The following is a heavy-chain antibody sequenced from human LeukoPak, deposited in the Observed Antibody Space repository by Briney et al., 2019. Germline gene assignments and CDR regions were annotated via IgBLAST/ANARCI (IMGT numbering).Heavy chain of an antibody. CDR1: GFTFSSYS. D-gene: IGHD5-12*01. Sequence: GGSLRLSCAASGFTFSSYSMNWVRQAPGKGLEWVSSISAYGDSTYNVGSAKGRFTISRDNPKNTLYLQMNSLRAEDTAVYYCANRGYSAYEASYYFDNWGQGTLVTVSS. CDR2: ISAYGDST. CDR3: ANRGYSAYEASYYFDN. J-gene: IGHJ4*02. V-gene: IGHV3-23*01.